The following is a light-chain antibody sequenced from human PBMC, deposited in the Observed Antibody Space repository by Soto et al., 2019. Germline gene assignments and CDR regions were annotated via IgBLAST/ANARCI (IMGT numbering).Light chain of an antibody. V-gene: IGKV1-39*01. CDR3: QQSSTTPWT. Sequence: DIQMTQSPSSLSEPVEDGVTITCRQSQGLGTNLNWFQQKPGRAPKLLIYLTSTLQSGVPSRFSGSGSGTDFTLTISSLQPEDFATYYCQQSSTTPWTFGQGTKVDVK. J-gene: IGKJ1*01. CDR2: LTS. CDR1: QGLGTN.